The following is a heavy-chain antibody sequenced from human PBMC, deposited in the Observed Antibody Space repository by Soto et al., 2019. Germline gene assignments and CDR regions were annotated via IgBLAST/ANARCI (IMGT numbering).Heavy chain of an antibody. V-gene: IGHV1-18*04. CDR2: ISAYNGNT. CDR3: ARDPWGGYSYGELDY. Sequence: QVQLVQSGAEVKKPGASVKVSCKASGYTFTSYGISWVRQAPGQGLEWMGCISAYNGNTNYAQKLQGRVTMTTDTSTSTAYMELRSLRSDDTAVYYCARDPWGGYSYGELDYWGQGTLVTVSS. D-gene: IGHD5-18*01. CDR1: GYTFTSYG. J-gene: IGHJ4*02.